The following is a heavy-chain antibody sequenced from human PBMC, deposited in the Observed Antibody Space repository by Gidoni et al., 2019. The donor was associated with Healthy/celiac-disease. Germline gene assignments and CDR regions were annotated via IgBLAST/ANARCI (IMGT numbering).Heavy chain of an antibody. CDR2: INPSWGST. J-gene: IGHJ4*02. Sequence: VQLVQSGPAVTMPGASMNVSCTASGYTFTSSYMPWVRQAQGKGLKWMGLINPSWGSTSYGEKLKGRVTKTRYTPTSTVYMEVSSLGSEDAAGDYCARGGGGVGVDYWGQGTLVTVSS. V-gene: IGHV1-46*01. D-gene: IGHD3-16*01. CDR3: ARGGGGVGVDY. CDR1: GYTFTSSY.